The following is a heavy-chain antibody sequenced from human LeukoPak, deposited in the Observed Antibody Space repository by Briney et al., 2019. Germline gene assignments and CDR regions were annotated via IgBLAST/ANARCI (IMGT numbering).Heavy chain of an antibody. CDR1: GFTFSDYY. V-gene: IGHV4-38-2*02. CDR2: IYYSGST. CDR3: AREPTYYDILTGSDY. Sequence: LRLSCAASGFTFSDYYMSWIRQPPGKGLEWIGSIYYSGSTYYNPSLKSRVTISVDTSKNQFSLKLSSVTAADTAVYYCAREPTYYDILTGSDYWGQGTLVTVSS. J-gene: IGHJ4*02. D-gene: IGHD3-9*01.